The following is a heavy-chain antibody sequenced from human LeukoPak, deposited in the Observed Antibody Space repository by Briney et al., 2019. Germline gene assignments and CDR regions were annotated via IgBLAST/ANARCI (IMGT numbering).Heavy chain of an antibody. D-gene: IGHD2-2*02. CDR1: GGSISSGGYY. CDR3: ARGVYCSSTSCYTRYYFDY. CDR2: IFHSGST. V-gene: IGHV4-30-2*01. Sequence: PSETLSLTCTVSGGSISSGGYYWSWIRQPPGKGLEWIGYIFHSGSTYYNPSLKSRVTISVDRSKNQFSLKLSSVTAADTAVYYCARGVYCSSTSCYTRYYFDYWGQGTLVTVSS. J-gene: IGHJ4*02.